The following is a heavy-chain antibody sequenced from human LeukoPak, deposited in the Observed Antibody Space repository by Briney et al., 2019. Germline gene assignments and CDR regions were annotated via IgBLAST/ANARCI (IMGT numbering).Heavy chain of an antibody. V-gene: IGHV4-4*02. CDR2: IYHSGST. J-gene: IGHJ5*02. Sequence: PSGTLSLTCAVSGGSISSSNWWSWVRQPPGKGLEWVGEIYHSGSTNYNPSLKSRVTISVDKSKNQFSLKLSSVTAADTAVYYCARDDYGSGSYLPSWGQGTLVTVSS. D-gene: IGHD3-10*01. CDR1: GGSISSSNW. CDR3: ARDDYGSGSYLPS.